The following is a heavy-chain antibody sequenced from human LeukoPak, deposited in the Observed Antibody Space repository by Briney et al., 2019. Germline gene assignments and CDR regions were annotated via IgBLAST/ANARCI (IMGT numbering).Heavy chain of an antibody. CDR3: ARAYSSSWYWFDP. CDR2: IKQDGSEK. Sequence: GGSLRLSCAASGFTFSSYWMSWVRQAPGKGLEWVANIKQDGSEKYYVDSVKGRFTISRDDAKNSLYLQMNSLRGDDTAVYYCARAYSSSWYWFDPWGQGTLVTVSS. J-gene: IGHJ5*02. D-gene: IGHD6-13*01. V-gene: IGHV3-7*01. CDR1: GFTFSSYW.